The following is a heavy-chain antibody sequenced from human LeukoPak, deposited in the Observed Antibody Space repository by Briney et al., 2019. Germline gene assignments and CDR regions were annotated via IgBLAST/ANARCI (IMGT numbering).Heavy chain of an antibody. CDR3: ARAPIGLTFFDY. CDR1: GGSISSGDYY. J-gene: IGHJ4*02. V-gene: IGHV4-30-4*01. CDR2: IYYSGST. Sequence: SETLSLTCTVSGGSISSGDYYWSWIRQPPGKGLEWIGYIYYSGSTYYNPSLKSRVTISVDTSKNQFSLKLSSVTAADTAVYYWARAPIGLTFFDYGAQGTLVTVSS. D-gene: IGHD3-16*01.